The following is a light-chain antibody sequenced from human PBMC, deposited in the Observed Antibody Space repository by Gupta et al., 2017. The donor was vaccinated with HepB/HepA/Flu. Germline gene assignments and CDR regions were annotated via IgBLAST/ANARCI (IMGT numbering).Light chain of an antibody. J-gene: IGLJ1*01. CDR1: SSDVGSYNR. Sequence: QSALTQTPSVSGSPGQSVTISCTGTSSDVGSYNRVSWYQQPPGTAPKLMIFEVNNRPSGVPDRFSGSKSGNTASLTISVRQAEDEADYYCSSDTSSSTYVFGGGTRVTVL. V-gene: IGLV2-18*02. CDR3: SSDTSSSTYV. CDR2: EVN.